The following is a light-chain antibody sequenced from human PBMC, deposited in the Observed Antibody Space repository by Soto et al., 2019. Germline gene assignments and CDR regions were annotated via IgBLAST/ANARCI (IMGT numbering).Light chain of an antibody. CDR1: SSDIGAHTY. CDR2: KVS. V-gene: IGLV2-14*01. J-gene: IGLJ2*01. Sequence: QSALTQPASVSGSPGQSITISCTGTSSDIGAHTYVSWFQQHPGKVPKVIIYKVSTRPSGISDRFSGSKSGNTASLTISGLQAEDEADYYCSSYAGGFVVFGGGTKVTVL. CDR3: SSYAGGFVV.